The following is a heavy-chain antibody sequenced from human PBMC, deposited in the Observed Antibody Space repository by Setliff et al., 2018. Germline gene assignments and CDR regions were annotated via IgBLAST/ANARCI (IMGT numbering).Heavy chain of an antibody. V-gene: IGHV1-69*06. CDR1: GGTFSSYA. J-gene: IGHJ4*02. Sequence: SVKVSCKASGGTFSSYAISWVRQAPGQGLGWMGGIIPIFGTANYAQKFQGRVTMTEDTSTDTAYMELSSLRSEDTAVYYCAREQLVDRGFDYWGQGTLVTVSS. CDR3: AREQLVDRGFDY. D-gene: IGHD6-6*01. CDR2: IIPIFGTA.